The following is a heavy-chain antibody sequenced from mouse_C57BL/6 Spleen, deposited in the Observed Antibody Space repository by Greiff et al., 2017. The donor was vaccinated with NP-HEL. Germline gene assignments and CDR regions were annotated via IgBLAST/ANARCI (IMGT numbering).Heavy chain of an antibody. V-gene: IGHV1-82*01. CDR2: IYPGDGDT. Sequence: VQLQQSGPELVKPGASVKISCKASGYAFSSSWMNWVKQRPGKGLEWIGRIYPGDGDTNYNGKFKGKATLTADKSSSTAYMQLSSLTSEDSAVYFCAGDGYGYYFDDWGQGTTLTVSS. J-gene: IGHJ2*01. D-gene: IGHD2-3*01. CDR1: GYAFSSSW. CDR3: AGDGYGYYFDD.